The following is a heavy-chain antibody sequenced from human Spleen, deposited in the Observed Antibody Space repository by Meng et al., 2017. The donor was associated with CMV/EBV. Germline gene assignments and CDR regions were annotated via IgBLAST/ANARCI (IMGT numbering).Heavy chain of an antibody. CDR2: IKQDGSEK. Sequence: GESLKISCAASGFIFSDYYMSWIRQAPGKGLEWVANIKQDGSEKYYVDSVSGRFTISRDNAKSSLYLQMNGLRDEDTAVYYCAKDRRIMYYYDTYYFDSWGQGTLVTVSS. CDR1: GFIFSDYY. V-gene: IGHV3-7*01. CDR3: AKDRRIMYYYDTYYFDS. J-gene: IGHJ4*02. D-gene: IGHD3-22*01.